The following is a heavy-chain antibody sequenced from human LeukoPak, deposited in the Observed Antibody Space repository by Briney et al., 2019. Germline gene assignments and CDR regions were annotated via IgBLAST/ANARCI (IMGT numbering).Heavy chain of an antibody. D-gene: IGHD3-22*01. CDR2: ISSSGSTI. V-gene: IGHV3-11*04. Sequence: GGSLRLYCAASGFTFSDYYMSWIRQAPGKGLEWVSYISSSGSTIYYADSVKGRFTISRDNAKNSLYLQMNSLRAEDTAVYYCARVWYYDSSGFQGDAFDIWGQGTMVTVSS. CDR3: ARVWYYDSSGFQGDAFDI. J-gene: IGHJ3*02. CDR1: GFTFSDYY.